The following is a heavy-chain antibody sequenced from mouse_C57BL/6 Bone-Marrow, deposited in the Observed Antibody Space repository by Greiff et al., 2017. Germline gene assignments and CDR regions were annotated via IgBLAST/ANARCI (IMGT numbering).Heavy chain of an antibody. CDR3: ARWGYPYYYARDY. CDR2: ILPGSGST. J-gene: IGHJ4*01. V-gene: IGHV1-9*01. Sequence: QVQLKQSGAELMKPGASVKLSCKATGYTFTGYWIEWVKQRPGNGLEWLGEILPGSGSTNYNEKFKGKATFTADTYSNTAYMQRSSLTTEDSAIYDCARWGYPYYYARDYWGQGTSVTVSS. CDR1: GYTFTGYW. D-gene: IGHD2-2*01.